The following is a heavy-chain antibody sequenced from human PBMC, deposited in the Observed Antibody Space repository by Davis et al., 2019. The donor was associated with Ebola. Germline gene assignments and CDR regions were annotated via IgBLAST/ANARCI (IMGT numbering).Heavy chain of an antibody. V-gene: IGHV3-49*04. D-gene: IGHD1-26*01. CDR3: TRVGGSYYTAFDY. J-gene: IGHJ4*02. Sequence: GGSLRLSCTAFGFTFGDYAMSWVRQAPGKGLEWVGFIRSKAYGGTTEYAASVKGRFTISRDDSKSIAYLQMNSLKTEDTAVYYCTRVGGSYYTAFDYWGQGTLVTVSS. CDR1: GFTFGDYA. CDR2: IRSKAYGGTT.